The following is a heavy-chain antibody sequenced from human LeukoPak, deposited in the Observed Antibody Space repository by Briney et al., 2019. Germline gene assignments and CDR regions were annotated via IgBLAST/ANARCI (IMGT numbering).Heavy chain of an antibody. J-gene: IGHJ6*02. CDR2: ISSSSSTI. CDR1: GVTFSSYS. V-gene: IGHV3-48*02. CDR3: ARGEHYDYGDYQRYYGMDV. D-gene: IGHD4-17*01. Sequence: PGGSLRPSCAASGVTFSSYSMDWVRQAPGRGLGWVSYISSSSSTIYYADSVKGRFTISRDNAKNSLYLQMNSLRDEDTAVYYCARGEHYDYGDYQRYYGMDVWGQGTTVTVSS.